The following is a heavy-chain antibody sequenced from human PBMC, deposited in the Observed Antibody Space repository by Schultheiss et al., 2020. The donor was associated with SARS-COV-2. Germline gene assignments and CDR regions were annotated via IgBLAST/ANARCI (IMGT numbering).Heavy chain of an antibody. V-gene: IGHV4-34*01. CDR2: INHSGST. Sequence: SETLSLTCTVSGGSISSYYWSWIRQPPGKGLEWIGEINHSGSTNYNPSLKSRVTISVDTSKNQFSLKLSSVTAADTAVYYCARAITIFGVVITSYYYYYMDVWGKGTTVTVSS. J-gene: IGHJ6*03. CDR3: ARAITIFGVVITSYYYYYMDV. CDR1: GGSISSYY. D-gene: IGHD3-3*01.